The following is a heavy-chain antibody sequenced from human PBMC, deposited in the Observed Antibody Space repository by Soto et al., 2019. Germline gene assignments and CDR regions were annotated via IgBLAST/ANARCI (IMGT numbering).Heavy chain of an antibody. CDR3: ARGRNWFDP. CDR2: INHSGST. J-gene: IGHJ5*02. CDR1: GGSFSSGCYS. Sequence: SETLSLTCAVSGGSFSSGCYSWSWIRQPPGKGLEWIGEINHSGSTNYNPSLKSRVTISVDTSKNQFSLKLSSVTAADTAVYYCARGRNWFDPWGQGTLVTVSS. V-gene: IGHV4-34*01.